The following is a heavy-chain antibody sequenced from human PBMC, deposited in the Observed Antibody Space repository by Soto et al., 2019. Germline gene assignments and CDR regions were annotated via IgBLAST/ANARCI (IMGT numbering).Heavy chain of an antibody. J-gene: IGHJ4*02. CDR2: MNPKSGNT. Sequence: ASVKVSCKASGYTFTNYYINWVRQATGQGLEWMGWMNPKSGNTGYAQQFQGRVIMTRSTSITTAYMELSSLRSEDTAVYYCVRVYGEIDCWGPGTLVTVSS. CDR3: VRVYGEIDC. D-gene: IGHD4-17*01. V-gene: IGHV1-8*02. CDR1: GYTFTNYY.